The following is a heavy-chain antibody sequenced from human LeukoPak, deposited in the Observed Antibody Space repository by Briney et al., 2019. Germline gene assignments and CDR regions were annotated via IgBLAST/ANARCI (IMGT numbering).Heavy chain of an antibody. CDR2: IYTSGST. V-gene: IGHV4-4*07. CDR1: GGSISSYY. J-gene: IGHJ4*02. D-gene: IGHD2-2*01. Sequence: SETLSLTCTVSGGSISSYYWSWIRQPAGKGLEWIGRIYTSGSTNYNPSLKSRVTMSVDTSKNQFSLKLSSVTAADTAVYYCARGVVPAARRNPYYFDYWGQGTLVTVSS. CDR3: ARGVVPAARRNPYYFDY.